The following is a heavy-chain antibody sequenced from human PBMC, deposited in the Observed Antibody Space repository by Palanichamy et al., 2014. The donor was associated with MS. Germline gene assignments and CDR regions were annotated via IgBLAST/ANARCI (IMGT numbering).Heavy chain of an antibody. V-gene: IGHV3-21*01. CDR1: GFTFSSYS. CDR3: ARPTPGYTTFAIPYYGMDV. CDR2: ISSSSSYI. Sequence: EVQLVESGGGLVKPGGSLRLSCAASGFTFSSYSMNWVRQAPGKGLEWVSSISSSSSYIYYADSVKGRFTISRDNAKNSLYLQMNSLRAGDTAVYYCARPTPGYTTFAIPYYGMDVWGQGTTVTVSS. D-gene: IGHD2/OR15-2a*01. J-gene: IGHJ6*02.